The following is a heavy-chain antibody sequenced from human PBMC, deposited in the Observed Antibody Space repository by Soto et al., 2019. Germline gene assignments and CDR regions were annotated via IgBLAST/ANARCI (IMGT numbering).Heavy chain of an antibody. Sequence: ASVKVSCKASGYTFTSYGISWVRQAPGQGLEWMGWISAYNGNTNYAQKLQGRVTMTTDTSTSTAYMELRSLRSDDTAVYYCARDAYDFGCGYSRNWFDPWGQGTLVTVS. CDR2: ISAYNGNT. D-gene: IGHD3-3*01. J-gene: IGHJ5*02. CDR3: ARDAYDFGCGYSRNWFDP. CDR1: GYTFTSYG. V-gene: IGHV1-18*01.